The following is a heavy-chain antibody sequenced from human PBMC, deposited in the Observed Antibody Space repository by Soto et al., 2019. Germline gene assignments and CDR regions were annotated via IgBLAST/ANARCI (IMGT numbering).Heavy chain of an antibody. D-gene: IGHD5-12*01. Sequence: QVQLVDSGGGVVQPGKSLTLSCAASGFTFSNYAMHWVRQAPGKGLEWVAIVSYDGSNKFYTDSVKGRFTISRDNSKNTLYLQMNGLRPEDTAVYYCARDRGRWLQSFDYWGQGTLVTVSS. CDR1: GFTFSNYA. J-gene: IGHJ4*02. CDR2: VSYDGSNK. V-gene: IGHV3-30-3*01. CDR3: ARDRGRWLQSFDY.